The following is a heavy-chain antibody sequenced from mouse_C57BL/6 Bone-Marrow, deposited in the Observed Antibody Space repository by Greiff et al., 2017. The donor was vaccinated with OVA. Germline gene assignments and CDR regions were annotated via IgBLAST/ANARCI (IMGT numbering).Heavy chain of an antibody. J-gene: IGHJ2*01. V-gene: IGHV1-63*01. CDR3: ASYNSNLMDD. Sequence: QVQLQQSGAELVRPGTSVKMSCKASGYTFTNYWIGWAKQRPGHGLEWIGDIYPGGGYTNYNEKFKGKATLTADKSSSTAYMQFSSLTSEEAAINNSASYNSNLMDDGGKGTTLTVSS. CDR1: GYTFTNYW. D-gene: IGHD2-5*01. CDR2: IYPGGGYT.